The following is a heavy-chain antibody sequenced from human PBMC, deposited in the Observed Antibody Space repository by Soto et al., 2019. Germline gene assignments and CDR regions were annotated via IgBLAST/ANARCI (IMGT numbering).Heavy chain of an antibody. Sequence: ASVKASCKASGYTFTDYDINWARQAPEQGLEWMGWVSPNSGNTVYAQKFQDRVTMTRDTSISTAYMELSNLRFEDSAMYYCARGRFYSETSTWFAFWGQGTPVTVSS. CDR2: VSPNSGNT. J-gene: IGHJ5*01. V-gene: IGHV1-8*01. CDR3: ARGRFYSETSTWFAF. D-gene: IGHD2-2*01. CDR1: GYTFTDYD.